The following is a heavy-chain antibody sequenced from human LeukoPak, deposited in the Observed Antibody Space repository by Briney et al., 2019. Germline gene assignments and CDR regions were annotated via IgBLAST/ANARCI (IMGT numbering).Heavy chain of an antibody. CDR2: ISDSGGST. Sequence: PGGSLRLSCAASGFTFSSYAMSWVRQAPGKGLEWVSIISDSGGSTYYADSVKGRFPISRDNSKNALYLQMNSLRVEDTAVYYCAPSAFDYWGQGTLVTVSS. J-gene: IGHJ4*02. CDR1: GFTFSSYA. V-gene: IGHV3-23*01. CDR3: APSAFDY.